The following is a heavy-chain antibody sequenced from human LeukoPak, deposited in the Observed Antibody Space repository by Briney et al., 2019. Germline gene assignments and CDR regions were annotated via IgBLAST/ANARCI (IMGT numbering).Heavy chain of an antibody. D-gene: IGHD3-9*01. J-gene: IGHJ6*02. CDR2: IYSGGST. Sequence: GGSLRLSCAASGFTVSSNYMSWVRQAPGKGLEWVSVIYSGGSTYYADSVKGRFTISRDNSKNTLYLQMNSLRAEDTAVYYCAREHILTGYYDYYYYYGMDVWGQGTTVTVSS. CDR3: AREHILTGYYDYYYYYGMDV. CDR1: GFTVSSNY. V-gene: IGHV3-53*01.